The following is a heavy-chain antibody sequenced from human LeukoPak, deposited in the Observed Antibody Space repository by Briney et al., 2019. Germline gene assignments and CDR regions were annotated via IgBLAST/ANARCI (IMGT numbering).Heavy chain of an antibody. CDR1: GFTFSSYA. J-gene: IGHJ4*02. D-gene: IGHD3-3*01. CDR2: IKQDGSEK. Sequence: GGSLRLSCAASGFTFSSYAMSWVRQAPGKGLEWVANIKQDGSEKYYEDSVKGRFTISRDNAKNSLYLQMNSLRAEDTAVYYCARDALSYYDFWSGYLDYWGQGTLVTVSS. CDR3: ARDALSYYDFWSGYLDY. V-gene: IGHV3-7*03.